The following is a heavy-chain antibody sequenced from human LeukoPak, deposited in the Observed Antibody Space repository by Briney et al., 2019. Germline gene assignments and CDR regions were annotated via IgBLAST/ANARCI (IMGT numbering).Heavy chain of an antibody. CDR1: GGSVSNTVYY. J-gene: IGHJ4*02. Sequence: SQTLSPTCTVSGGSVSNTVYYWSWVRQHPGRGLEWIGYIHYSGSTYYNPSLRSRLTMSVDTSKNQFSLKLSSVTAADTAVYYCARGAYGAANLDYWGQGTLVTVSS. CDR2: IHYSGST. D-gene: IGHD4-17*01. CDR3: ARGAYGAANLDY. V-gene: IGHV4-31*03.